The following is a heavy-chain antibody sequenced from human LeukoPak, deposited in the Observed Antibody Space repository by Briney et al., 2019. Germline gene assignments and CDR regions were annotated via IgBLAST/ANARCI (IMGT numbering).Heavy chain of an antibody. CDR3: ARRLGYRNWFDP. CDR1: GGTFSSYA. J-gene: IGHJ5*02. D-gene: IGHD3-16*02. V-gene: IGHV1-69*13. Sequence: SVKVSCKASGGTFSSYAISWVRQAPGQGLEWMGGIIPIFGTANYAQKFQGRVTITPDESTSTAYMELSSLRSEDTAVYYCARRLGYRNWFDPWGQGTLVTVSS. CDR2: IIPIFGTA.